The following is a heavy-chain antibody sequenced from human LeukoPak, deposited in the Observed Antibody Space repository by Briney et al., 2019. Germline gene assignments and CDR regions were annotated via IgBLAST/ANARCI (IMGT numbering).Heavy chain of an antibody. CDR1: DGSFSGYY. CDR2: INHSENT. D-gene: IGHD3/OR15-3a*01. Sequence: SETLSLTCAVYDGSFSGYYWSWIRQPLGKGLEWIGGINHSENTDYNPSLKSRVTISVDTSKNQLSLKLSSVTAADTAVYYCARHLRWRTSFSPFDYWGQGTLVTVSS. V-gene: IGHV4-34*01. J-gene: IGHJ4*02. CDR3: ARHLRWRTSFSPFDY.